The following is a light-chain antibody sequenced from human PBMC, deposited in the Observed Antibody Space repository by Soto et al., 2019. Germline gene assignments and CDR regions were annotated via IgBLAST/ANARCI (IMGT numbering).Light chain of an antibody. J-gene: IGKJ1*01. CDR1: QSVGHMF. CDR2: GAY. CDR3: QQYDEWPS. V-gene: IGKV3-15*01. Sequence: IVLTQSPYTLSLSPGDRATLSCRASQSVGHMFLAWFQQKPGQTPRLLIFGAYTRASGIPGRFRCSGSGTQFTLNISSLQSEGCAVYCGQQYDEWPSFGKGTTVDI.